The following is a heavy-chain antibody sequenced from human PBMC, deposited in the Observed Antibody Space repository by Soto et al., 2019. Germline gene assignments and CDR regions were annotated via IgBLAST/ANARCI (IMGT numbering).Heavy chain of an antibody. CDR2: IDYSGNT. V-gene: IGHV4-30-4*01. CDR3: ARYCSSTSCLNFDY. CDR1: GGSLSSGNYY. Sequence: LSLTCTGSGGSLSSGNYYWSWIKQPPGKGLEWIGYIDYSGNTFYNPSLKSRLTVSVDTSRNQFSLRLSSVTAADTAVYYCARYCSSTSCLNFDYWGRGILVTVSS. J-gene: IGHJ4*02. D-gene: IGHD2-2*01.